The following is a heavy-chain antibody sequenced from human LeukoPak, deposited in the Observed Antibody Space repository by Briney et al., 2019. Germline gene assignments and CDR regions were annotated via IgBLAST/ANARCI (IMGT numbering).Heavy chain of an antibody. J-gene: IGHJ5*02. CDR3: ARSYYYGSGSYYNWFDP. CDR1: GGSISSYY. CDR2: IYYSGST. D-gene: IGHD3-10*01. V-gene: IGHV4-59*01. Sequence: SETLSLTCTVSGGSISSYYWSWIRQPPGKGLEWIGYIYYSGSTNYNPSLKSRVTISVDTSKNQFSLKLSSVTAADTAVYYCARSYYYGSGSYYNWFDPWGQGTLVTVSS.